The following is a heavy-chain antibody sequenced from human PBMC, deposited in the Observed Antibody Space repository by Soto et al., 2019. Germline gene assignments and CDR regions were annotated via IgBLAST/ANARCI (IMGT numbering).Heavy chain of an antibody. D-gene: IGHD3-16*02. CDR1: GFTFSDYY. Sequence: GGSLRLSCAASGFTFSDYYMSWIRQAPGKGLEWVSYISSSGSTIYYADSVKGRFTISRDNAKNSLYLQMNSLRAEDTAVYYCAREGELSLFNAFDIWGQGTMVTVSS. CDR3: AREGELSLFNAFDI. V-gene: IGHV3-11*01. CDR2: ISSSGSTI. J-gene: IGHJ3*02.